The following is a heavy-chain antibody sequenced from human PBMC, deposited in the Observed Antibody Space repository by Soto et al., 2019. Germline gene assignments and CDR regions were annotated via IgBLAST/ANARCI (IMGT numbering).Heavy chain of an antibody. J-gene: IGHJ4*02. V-gene: IGHV5-51*01. CDR3: ARAVGIQLWPYFDS. Sequence: GESLKISCKGSGYSFTTYWIGWVRQVPGKGLEWMGIIYPGDSDTRYSPSFQGQVTISADKSISTTYLQWSSLKASDTAMYYCARAVGIQLWPYFDSWGQGTLVTVSS. CDR1: GYSFTTYW. D-gene: IGHD5-18*01. CDR2: IYPGDSDT.